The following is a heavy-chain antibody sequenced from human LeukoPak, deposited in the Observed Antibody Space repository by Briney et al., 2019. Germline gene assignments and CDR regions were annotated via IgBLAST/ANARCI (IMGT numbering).Heavy chain of an antibody. CDR1: GFTFSNYW. D-gene: IGHD7-27*01. V-gene: IGHV3-7*01. CDR2: INQDGDEK. Sequence: GGSLRHSCVTSGFTFSNYWMSLVRQAPGKGLEWVANINQDGDEKYYVDSLKGRFTVSRDNAKNLVYLQMNSLRAEDTAVYYYARDVQSGPGYWGQGTLVTVSS. J-gene: IGHJ4*02. CDR3: ARDVQSGPGY.